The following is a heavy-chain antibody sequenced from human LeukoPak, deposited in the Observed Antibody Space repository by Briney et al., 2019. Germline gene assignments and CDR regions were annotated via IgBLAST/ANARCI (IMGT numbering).Heavy chain of an antibody. D-gene: IGHD6-19*01. CDR1: GFTFSSYR. Sequence: GGSLRLSCAASGFTFSSYRMNWVRQAPGKGLEWVSSISSSSSYIYYADSVKGRFTISRDNAKKSLYLQMNSLRAEDTAVYYCAREEQWLTNWFDPWGQGTLVTVSS. V-gene: IGHV3-21*01. CDR2: ISSSSSYI. CDR3: AREEQWLTNWFDP. J-gene: IGHJ5*02.